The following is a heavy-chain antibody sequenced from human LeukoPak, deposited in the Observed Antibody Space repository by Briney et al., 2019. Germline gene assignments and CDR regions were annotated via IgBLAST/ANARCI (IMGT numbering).Heavy chain of an antibody. D-gene: IGHD5-18*01. CDR2: ISSSSSYI. CDR3: ARDPNTAKSLYGMDV. Sequence: PGGALRLSCAASRFTFRSYRMNSVRQAPGKGLEWVSSISSSSSYIYYAGSVKRRFTISRDNAKNSLYLQMNSLRAEDTAVYYCARDPNTAKSLYGMDVWGQGTTVTVSS. J-gene: IGHJ6*02. V-gene: IGHV3-21*01. CDR1: RFTFRSYR.